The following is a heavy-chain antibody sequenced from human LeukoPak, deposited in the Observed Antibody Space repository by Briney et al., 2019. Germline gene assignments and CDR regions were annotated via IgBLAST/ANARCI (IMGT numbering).Heavy chain of an antibody. CDR1: GGSINTHY. J-gene: IGHJ5*02. V-gene: IGHV4-59*11. CDR3: ARAGPWQIDP. D-gene: IGHD3-10*01. CDR2: VFYTGSS. Sequence: SETLSLTCTVSGGSINTHYWSWIRQPPGKGLEWTGHVFYTGSSNYNPSLKSRVRMSLDRPKNQFSLRLTSVTAADTAVYYCARAGPWQIDPWGQGTLVTVSS.